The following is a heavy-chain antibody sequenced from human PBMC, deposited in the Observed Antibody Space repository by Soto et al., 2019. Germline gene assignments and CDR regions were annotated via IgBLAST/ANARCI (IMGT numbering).Heavy chain of an antibody. Sequence: GGSLRLSCAASRFTFSYYAMHWIRQAPGKGLEWMAVILSDGSKQYYAESVKGRFTISRDNSKSTLYLQMNSLRAEDTAVYYCAKDPLSSGWYNYYYYYMDVWGKGTTVTVSS. J-gene: IGHJ6*03. CDR3: AKDPLSSGWYNYYYYYMDV. V-gene: IGHV3-30-3*01. D-gene: IGHD6-19*01. CDR2: ILSDGSKQ. CDR1: RFTFSYYA.